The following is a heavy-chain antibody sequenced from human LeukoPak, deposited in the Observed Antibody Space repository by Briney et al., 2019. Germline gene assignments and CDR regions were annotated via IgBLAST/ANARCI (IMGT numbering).Heavy chain of an antibody. V-gene: IGHV3-7*01. CDR1: GFTFSSYG. CDR3: ARAEDSSSWYSYRSFDY. Sequence: GGSLRLSCAASGFTFSSYGMNWVRQAPGKGLEWVANIKQDGSEKYYVDSVKGRFTISRDNAKNSLYLQMNSLRAEDTAVYYCARAEDSSSWYSYRSFDYWGQGTLVTVSS. CDR2: IKQDGSEK. J-gene: IGHJ4*02. D-gene: IGHD6-13*01.